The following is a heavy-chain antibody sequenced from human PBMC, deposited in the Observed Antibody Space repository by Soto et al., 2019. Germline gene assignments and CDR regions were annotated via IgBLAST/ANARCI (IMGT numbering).Heavy chain of an antibody. CDR2: IFWDDDK. D-gene: IGHD5-12*01. CDR1: GFSLITRGEG. Sequence: QITLKESGPTLVKPTQTRTLTCSFSGFSLITRGEGVGWIRQPPGKALESLALIFWDDDKWYSPSLRSRLTITEPTCKSQVVLTMTNMDTVDTATYYCAHRSRGYAYYFAQSGQGTLDTVS. CDR3: AHRSRGYAYYFAQ. V-gene: IGHV2-5*02. J-gene: IGHJ4*02.